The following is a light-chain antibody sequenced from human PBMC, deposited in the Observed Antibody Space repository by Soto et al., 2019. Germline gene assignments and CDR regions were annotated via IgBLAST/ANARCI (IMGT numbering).Light chain of an antibody. J-gene: IGLJ1*01. CDR2: EVS. CDR3: VSYTTSASYV. CDR1: SSDVGGYNY. Sequence: QSVLTQPASVSGSPGQSITISCTGTSSDVGGYNYVSWYQHHPGKAPKLMIHEVSDRPSGISNRFSGSKSGNTASLAISGLQAEDEADYYCVSYTTSASYVFGTGTKVTVL. V-gene: IGLV2-14*01.